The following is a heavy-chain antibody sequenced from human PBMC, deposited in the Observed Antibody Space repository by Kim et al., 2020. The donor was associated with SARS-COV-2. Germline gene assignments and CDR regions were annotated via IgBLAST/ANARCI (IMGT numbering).Heavy chain of an antibody. CDR3: ARVISGWYFDY. CDR1: GYSISSSNW. CDR2: IYYSGST. V-gene: IGHV4-28*03. D-gene: IGHD6-19*01. J-gene: IGHJ4*02. Sequence: SETLSLTCAVSGYSISSSNWWGWIRQPPGKGLEWIGYIYYSGSTYYNPSLKSRVTMSVDTSKNQFSLKLSSVTAVDTAVYYCARVISGWYFDYWGQGTLVTVSS.